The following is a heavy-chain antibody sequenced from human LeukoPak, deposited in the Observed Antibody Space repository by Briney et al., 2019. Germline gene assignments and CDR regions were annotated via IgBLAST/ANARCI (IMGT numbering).Heavy chain of an antibody. J-gene: IGHJ6*02. CDR1: GFTLSSYE. D-gene: IGHD4-11*01. CDR2: TSSSGSII. Sequence: GGPLRLSCAASGFTLSSYEMNWVRHAPGKGLEWVSYTSSSGSIISYADSVKGRFPISRDNAKNSLYLQMNSLRAEDTAVYYCARDYTNYYYYGMDVWGQGTTVTVSS. CDR3: ARDYTNYYYYGMDV. V-gene: IGHV3-48*03.